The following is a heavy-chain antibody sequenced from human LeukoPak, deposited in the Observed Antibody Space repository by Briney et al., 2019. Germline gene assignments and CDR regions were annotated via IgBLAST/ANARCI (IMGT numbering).Heavy chain of an antibody. V-gene: IGHV3-30-3*01. CDR3: AKLGIFGVVIRVSAFDI. J-gene: IGHJ3*02. CDR2: ISYGGSNK. Sequence: GRSLRLSCAASGFTFSSYAMHWVRQAPGKGLEWVAVISYGGSNKYYADSVKGRFTISRDNSKNTLYLQMNSLRAEDTAVYYCAKLGIFGVVIRVSAFDIWGQGTMVTVSS. D-gene: IGHD3-3*01. CDR1: GFTFSSYA.